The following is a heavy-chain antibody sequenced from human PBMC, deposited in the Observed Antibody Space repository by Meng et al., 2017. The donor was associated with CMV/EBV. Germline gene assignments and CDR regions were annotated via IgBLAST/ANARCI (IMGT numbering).Heavy chain of an antibody. J-gene: IGHJ5*02. CDR3: AKESGTYYIVGFDP. Sequence: GGSLKISCAASGFTFSSSAMGWVRQAPGKGLEWVSAIRGSGGSTYYADSVKGRFTISRDNSKNTLYLQINSLRAEDTAVYYCAKESGTYYIVGFDPWGQGTLVTVSS. V-gene: IGHV3-23*01. D-gene: IGHD1-26*01. CDR2: IRGSGGST. CDR1: GFTFSSSA.